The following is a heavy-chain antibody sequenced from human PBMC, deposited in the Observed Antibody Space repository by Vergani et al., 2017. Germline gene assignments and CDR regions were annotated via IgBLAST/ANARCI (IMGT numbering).Heavy chain of an antibody. V-gene: IGHV3-49*03. CDR3: TRVSSGWSYFDY. CDR2: IRSQAYGGTT. J-gene: IGHJ4*02. D-gene: IGHD6-19*01. Sequence: EVQLVESGGGLVQPGRSLRLSCTASGFTFGDYAMSWFRQAPGKGLEWVGFIRSQAYGGTTEYAASVKGRFTISRDDSKSIAYLQMNSLKTEDTAVYYCTRVSSGWSYFDYWGQGTLVTVSS. CDR1: GFTFGDYA.